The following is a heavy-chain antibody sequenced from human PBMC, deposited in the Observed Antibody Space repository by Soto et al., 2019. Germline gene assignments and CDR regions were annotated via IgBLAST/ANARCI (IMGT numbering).Heavy chain of an antibody. CDR3: ARDRIQLWFSYGMDV. V-gene: IGHV3-30-3*01. J-gene: IGHJ6*02. Sequence: GGSLRLSCAASGFTFSSYAMHWFRQAPGKGLEWVAVISYDGSNKYYADSVKGRFTISRDNSKNTLYLQMNSLRAEGTAVYYCARDRIQLWFSYGMDVWGQGTTVTVSS. D-gene: IGHD5-18*01. CDR1: GFTFSSYA. CDR2: ISYDGSNK.